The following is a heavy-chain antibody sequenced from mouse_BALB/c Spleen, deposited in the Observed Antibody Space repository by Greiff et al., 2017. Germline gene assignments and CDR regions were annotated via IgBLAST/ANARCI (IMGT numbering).Heavy chain of an antibody. J-gene: IGHJ1*01. V-gene: IGHV5-4*02. D-gene: IGHD2-14*01. CDR3: ARDRYDAFDV. Sequence: EVQVVESGGGLVKPGGSLKLSCAASGFTFSDYYMYWVRQTPEKRLEWVATISDGGSYTYYPDSVKGRFTISRDNAKNNLYLQMSSLKSEDTAMYYCARDRYDAFDVWGAGTTVTVSS. CDR2: ISDGGSYT. CDR1: GFTFSDYY.